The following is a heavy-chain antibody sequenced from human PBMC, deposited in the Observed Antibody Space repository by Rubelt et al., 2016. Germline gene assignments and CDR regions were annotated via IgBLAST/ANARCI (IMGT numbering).Heavy chain of an antibody. Sequence: QVQLQESGPGLVKASETLSLTCTVSGYSISSGYYWAWIRQTPGKGLEWIGYVYYSGSTNYNPSLKSRVTISVDTSKNHFSLKLSSVTAADTAVYYCASSTVTNRYWYFDLWGRGTLVSVSS. V-gene: IGHV4-38-2*02. J-gene: IGHJ2*01. CDR3: ASSTVTNRYWYFDL. CDR1: GYSISSGYY. CDR2: VYYSGST. D-gene: IGHD4-17*01.